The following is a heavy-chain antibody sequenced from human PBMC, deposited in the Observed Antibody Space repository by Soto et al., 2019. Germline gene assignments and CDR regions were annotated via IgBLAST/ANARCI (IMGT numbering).Heavy chain of an antibody. J-gene: IGHJ3*02. CDR2: ISWNSGSI. V-gene: IGHV3-9*01. Sequence: GGSLRLSCAASGFTFDDYAMHWARQAPGKGLEWVSGISWNSGSIGYADSVKGRFTISRDNAKNSLYLQMNSLRAEDTALYYCAKERITMIVGGDAFDIWGQGTMVTVSS. CDR1: GFTFDDYA. CDR3: AKERITMIVGGDAFDI. D-gene: IGHD3-22*01.